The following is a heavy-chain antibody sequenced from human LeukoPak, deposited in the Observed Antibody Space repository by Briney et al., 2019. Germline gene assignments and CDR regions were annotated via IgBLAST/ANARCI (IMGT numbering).Heavy chain of an antibody. V-gene: IGHV4-38-2*01. Sequence: SETLSLTCAVSGYFISSGYYWGRIRQPPGKGLEWIGTIYHSGSTYYNPSLKSRATMSVDTSKNHFSLKLSSVTAADTAVYYCARLSGYWGQGTLVTVSS. CDR2: IYHSGST. CDR3: ARLSGY. CDR1: GYFISSGYY. J-gene: IGHJ4*02.